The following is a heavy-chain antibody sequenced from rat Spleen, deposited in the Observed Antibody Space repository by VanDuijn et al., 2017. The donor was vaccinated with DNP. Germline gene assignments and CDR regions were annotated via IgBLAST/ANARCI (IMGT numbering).Heavy chain of an antibody. CDR2: LSYEGSST. V-gene: IGHV5-7*01. CDR1: GFTFSDYH. Sequence: EVQLVESGGGLVQPGRSLKLSCAASGFTFSDYHMAWVRQAPKKGLEWVATLSYEGSSTYDRESVQGRVPISRDHAKRTLYLQMDSLRSEDRAPYVGARHERVTTVVKYWCFDCWGPGAMGSVSS. J-gene: IGHJ1*01. D-gene: IGHD1-11*01. CDR3: ARHERVTTVVKYWCFDC.